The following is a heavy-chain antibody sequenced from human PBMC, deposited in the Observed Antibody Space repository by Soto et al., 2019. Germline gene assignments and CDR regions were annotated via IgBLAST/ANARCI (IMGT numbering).Heavy chain of an antibody. J-gene: IGHJ5*02. V-gene: IGHV4-39*02. CDR2: MYGSGNT. CDR3: SRLDCSGGPCYRPIYSGVGP. D-gene: IGHD2-15*01. CDR1: PSTISSSSSQ. Sequence: PYVTLPLTCSLYPSTISSSSSQYHWIRQPSGNEMRPIGTMYGSGNTQYKSSLKSRVSICAGRSKNHFSLRLGSVTAADTAVYYCSRLDCSGGPCYRPIYSGVGPWGQG.